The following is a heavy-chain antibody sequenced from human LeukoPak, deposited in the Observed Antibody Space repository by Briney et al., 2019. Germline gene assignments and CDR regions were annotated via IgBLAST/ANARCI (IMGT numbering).Heavy chain of an antibody. J-gene: IGHJ4*02. Sequence: GGSLRLSCAASGFTFNTYWMHWVRQAPGKGLVWVSRINNDGSDVNYADSVKGRFTISRDNAKNILYLQMNSLRAEDTALYYCARITIFGVVIPLLDYWGQGTLVTVSS. V-gene: IGHV3-74*01. CDR2: INNDGSDV. CDR3: ARITIFGVVIPLLDY. CDR1: GFTFNTYW. D-gene: IGHD3-3*01.